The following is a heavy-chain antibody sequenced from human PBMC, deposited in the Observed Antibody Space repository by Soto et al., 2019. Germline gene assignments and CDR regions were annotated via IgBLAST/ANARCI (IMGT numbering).Heavy chain of an antibody. CDR1: GYSFTTYG. Sequence: QVQLVQSRGEVKKPGASVKVSCKTSGYSFTTYGISWVRQAPGQGLEWMGWISGYTGNTNYAQKLKGRLTMTTDTSTSTAYMELRSLTSDDTGVYYCAREGPAPYYYYGMDVWGQGSTVTVSS. CDR2: ISGYTGNT. J-gene: IGHJ6*01. V-gene: IGHV1-18*01. CDR3: AREGPAPYYYYGMDV.